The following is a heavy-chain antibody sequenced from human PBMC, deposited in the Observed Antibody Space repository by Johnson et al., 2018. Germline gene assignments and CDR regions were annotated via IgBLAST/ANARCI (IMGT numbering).Heavy chain of an antibody. J-gene: IGHJ6*03. Sequence: VQLLETGGGLVQPGGSLRLSCAASGFTFSSYWMSWVRQAPGKGLEWVANIKQDGSEKYYVDSVKGRFTISRENAKNSLYLQMNSLRAEDTAVYYCARASVFWSGYYWSYYYYYMDVWGKGTTVTVSS. D-gene: IGHD3-3*01. CDR1: GFTFSSYW. CDR2: IKQDGSEK. CDR3: ARASVFWSGYYWSYYYYYMDV. V-gene: IGHV3-7*01.